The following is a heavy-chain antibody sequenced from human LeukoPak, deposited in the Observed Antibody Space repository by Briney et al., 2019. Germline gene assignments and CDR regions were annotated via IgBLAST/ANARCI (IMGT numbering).Heavy chain of an antibody. CDR3: AKVKITMVRGVTEQYYFDY. V-gene: IGHV3-23*01. CDR1: GFTFSSYA. D-gene: IGHD3-10*01. CDR2: ISGSGGST. J-gene: IGHJ4*02. Sequence: GGSLRLSCAASGFTFSSYAMSWVRQAPGKGLEWVSAISGSGGSTYYADSVKGRFTISRDNSKNTLYLQMNSLRAEDTAVYYCAKVKITMVRGVTEQYYFDYWGQGTLVTVSS.